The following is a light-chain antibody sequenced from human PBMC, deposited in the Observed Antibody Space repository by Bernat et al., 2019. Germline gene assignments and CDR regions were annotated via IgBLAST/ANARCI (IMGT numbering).Light chain of an antibody. CDR1: STDVGAYKY. Sequence: QSALTQPRSVSSSPGQSVTISCTGSSTDVGAYKYVSWSQQHPGKAPKLLIYDVSQRPSGIPDRFSASKSGNTASLTISGLQAEDEADYYCCAFGGTDYVFGEGTKLTVL. J-gene: IGLJ3*02. V-gene: IGLV2-11*01. CDR2: DVS. CDR3: CAFGGTDYV.